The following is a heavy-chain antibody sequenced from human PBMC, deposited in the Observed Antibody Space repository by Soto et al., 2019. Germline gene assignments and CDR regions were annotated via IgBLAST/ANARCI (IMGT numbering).Heavy chain of an antibody. CDR1: GFTFSDAW. Sequence: EVQLVESGGGLVKPGGSLRLSCAAFGFTFSDAWMNWVRQAPGKGLDWVGRIKRKREGGTTDYAPPMKGRFTISRDDSKNTLYLQMNSLRTEDTAVYYCTRNADSDFWAQGTLVTVSS. J-gene: IGHJ4*02. V-gene: IGHV3-15*01. CDR2: IKRKREGGTT. CDR3: TRNADSDF.